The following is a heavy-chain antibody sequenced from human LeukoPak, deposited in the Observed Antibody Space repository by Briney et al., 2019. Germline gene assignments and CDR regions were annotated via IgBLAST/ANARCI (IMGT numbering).Heavy chain of an antibody. CDR2: IKQDGSEK. V-gene: IGHV3-7*01. J-gene: IGHJ4*02. CDR3: ARVGRQQLVETFDY. CDR1: GFTFSSYW. D-gene: IGHD6-13*01. Sequence: TGGSLRLSCAASGFTFSSYWMSWVRQAPGKGLEWVANIKQDGSEKYYVDSVKGRFTISRDNAKNSLYLQMNSLRAEDTAVYYCARVGRQQLVETFDYWGQGTLVTVSS.